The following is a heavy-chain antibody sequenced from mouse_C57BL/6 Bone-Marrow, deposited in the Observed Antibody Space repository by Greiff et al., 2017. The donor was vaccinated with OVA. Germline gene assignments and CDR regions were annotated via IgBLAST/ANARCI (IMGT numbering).Heavy chain of an antibody. CDR1: GYTFTSYG. Sequence: VQLQQSGAELARPGASVKLSCKASGYTFTSYGISWVKQRTGQGLEWIGEIYPRSGNTYYNEKFKGKATVTADKSSSTAYLELRSLTSEDSAVYFCARWHYSSLYALDYWGQGTSVTVSS. CDR3: ARWHYSSLYALDY. J-gene: IGHJ4*01. CDR2: IYPRSGNT. V-gene: IGHV1-81*01. D-gene: IGHD2-5*01.